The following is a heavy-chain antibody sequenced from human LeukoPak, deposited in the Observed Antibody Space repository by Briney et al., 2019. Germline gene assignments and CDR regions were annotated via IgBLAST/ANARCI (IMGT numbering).Heavy chain of an antibody. D-gene: IGHD3/OR15-3a*01. CDR1: GFIFSGYY. J-gene: IGHJ4*02. V-gene: IGHV3-11*01. CDR2: ISGSGSGI. Sequence: GGSLRLSCATSGFIFSGYYMSWIRQAPGKGLEWVSYISGSGSGISYADSVKGRFTISRENAKDSLYLQMNSLRAEDTAVYYCGTHAGRTGSDDWGQGTLVTVSS. CDR3: GTHAGRTGSDD.